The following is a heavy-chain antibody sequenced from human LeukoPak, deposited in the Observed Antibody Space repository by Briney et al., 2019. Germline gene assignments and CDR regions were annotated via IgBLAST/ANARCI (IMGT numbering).Heavy chain of an antibody. J-gene: IGHJ4*02. V-gene: IGHV3-30*02. CDR1: GFTFSNYD. CDR2: IQYDGSNK. CDR3: AKVSWVGSSWSPFDY. Sequence: PGGSLRLSCTASGFTFSNYDIHWVRQAPGKGLEWVAFIQYDGSNKYYADSVKGRFTISRDNSKNTLYLLMNSLRAEDTAVYYCAKVSWVGSSWSPFDYWGQGTLVTVSS. D-gene: IGHD6-13*01.